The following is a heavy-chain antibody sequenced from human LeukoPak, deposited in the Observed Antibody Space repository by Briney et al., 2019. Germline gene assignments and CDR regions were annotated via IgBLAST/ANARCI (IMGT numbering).Heavy chain of an antibody. D-gene: IGHD3-10*01. CDR3: ARSYYGSGSYYTYWVDP. CDR2: IYYSGST. Sequence: PSETLSLTCTVSGGSISSYYWSWIRQPPGKGLEWIGYIYYSGSTNYNPSLKSRVTISVDTSKNQFSLKLSSVTAADTAVYYCARSYYGSGSYYTYWVDPWAREPWSPSPQ. CDR1: GGSISSYY. V-gene: IGHV4-59*12. J-gene: IGHJ5*02.